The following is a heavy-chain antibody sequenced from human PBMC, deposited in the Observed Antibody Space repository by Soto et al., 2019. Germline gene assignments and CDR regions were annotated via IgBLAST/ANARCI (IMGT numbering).Heavy chain of an antibody. CDR2: IWYDGSNK. CDR1: GFTFISYG. Sequence: PWGSLRLSCAASGFTFISYGMHFFRHAPFKWLEWVAVIWYDGSNKYYADSVKGRFTISRDNSKNTLYLQMNSLRAEDTAVYYCARDGSGSYEGYYYYGMDVWGQGTTVTVSS. J-gene: IGHJ6*02. CDR3: ARDGSGSYEGYYYYGMDV. D-gene: IGHD3-10*01. V-gene: IGHV3-33*01.